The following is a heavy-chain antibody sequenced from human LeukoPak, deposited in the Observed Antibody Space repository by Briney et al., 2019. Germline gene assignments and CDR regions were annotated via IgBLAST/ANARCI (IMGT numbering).Heavy chain of an antibody. V-gene: IGHV3-11*01. CDR3: ATPGRSGYYLS. CDR1: GFTFSDYY. J-gene: IGHJ4*02. D-gene: IGHD3-22*01. Sequence: GGSLRLSCAASGFTFSDYYMSWIRQAPGKGLEWVSYISSSGSTIYYADSVKGRFTISRDNARNSLYLQMNSLRAEDTAVYYCATPGRSGYYLSWGQGTLVTVSS. CDR2: ISSSGSTI.